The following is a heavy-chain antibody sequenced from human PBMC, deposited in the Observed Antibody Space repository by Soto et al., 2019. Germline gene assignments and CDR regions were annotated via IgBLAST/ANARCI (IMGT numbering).Heavy chain of an antibody. Sequence: GWSLRLSCASSVFTFISYTMNWVRQAPGKGLEWVSSISSGSSYIYYAGSVKGRFSISRDNAKNSLFLQMNSLRAEDTAVYYCARDILSGGAYPDSWGQGTKVTVSS. CDR2: ISSGSSYI. V-gene: IGHV3-21*01. J-gene: IGHJ5*01. CDR1: VFTFISYT. CDR3: ARDILSGGAYPDS. D-gene: IGHD3-10*01.